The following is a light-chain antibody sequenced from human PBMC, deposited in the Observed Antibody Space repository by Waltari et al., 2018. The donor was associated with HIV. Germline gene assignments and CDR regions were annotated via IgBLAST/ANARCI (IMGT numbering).Light chain of an antibody. V-gene: IGLV3-21*04. CDR2: YGS. J-gene: IGLJ1*01. CDR3: QVWDSSSDHHV. Sequence: SYVLTQPPSVSVAPGTTARITCGGNNIGSRSVHWYQQKPGQAPVLVMYYGSDRPSGIPERFSGSNSGNTATLTISRIEAGDAADYFCQVWDSSSDHHVFGTGTKVTVL. CDR1: NIGSRS.